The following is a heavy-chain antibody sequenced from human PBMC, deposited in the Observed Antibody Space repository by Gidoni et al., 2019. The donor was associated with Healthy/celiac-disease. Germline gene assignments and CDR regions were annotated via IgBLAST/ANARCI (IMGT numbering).Heavy chain of an antibody. D-gene: IGHD4-17*01. V-gene: IGHV4-34*01. CDR3: ARGLAYGDYHFDY. CDR1: GSSFSGYY. Sequence: QVQLQQWGAGLVTPSETLSVTCAVYGSSFSGYYWSWIRQPPGKGLEWSGEINHRGSTNYNPSLKSRVTISVDTSKHQFSLKLSSVTAADTAVYYCARGLAYGDYHFDYWGQGTLVTVSS. J-gene: IGHJ4*02. CDR2: INHRGST.